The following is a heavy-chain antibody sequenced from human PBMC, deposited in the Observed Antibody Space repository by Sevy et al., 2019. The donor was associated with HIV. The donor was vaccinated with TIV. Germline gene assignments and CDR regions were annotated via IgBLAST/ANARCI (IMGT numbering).Heavy chain of an antibody. V-gene: IGHV3-7*01. CDR3: ASSGDYWYFDL. CDR1: GFTFSSYW. CDR2: IKQDGSEK. J-gene: IGHJ2*01. D-gene: IGHD4-17*01. Sequence: GGSLRLSCAASGFTFSSYWMSWVRQAPGKGLEWVANIKQDGSEKYYVDSVKGRFTISIDNAKNSLYLQMNSLRAEDTAVYYCASSGDYWYFDLWGRGTLVTVSS.